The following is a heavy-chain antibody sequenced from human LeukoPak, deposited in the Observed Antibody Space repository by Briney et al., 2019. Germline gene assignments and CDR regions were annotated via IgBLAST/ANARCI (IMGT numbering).Heavy chain of an antibody. D-gene: IGHD5-24*01. V-gene: IGHV1-69*13. J-gene: IGHJ4*02. Sequence: SVKVSCKASGGTFSSYAISWVRQAPGHGLEWMGGIIPIFGTATYAQKFQGRVTITADESTSTAYMELSSLRSEDTAVYYCARGTSVEMEYFDYWGQGTLVTVSS. CDR3: ARGTSVEMEYFDY. CDR2: IIPIFGTA. CDR1: GGTFSSYA.